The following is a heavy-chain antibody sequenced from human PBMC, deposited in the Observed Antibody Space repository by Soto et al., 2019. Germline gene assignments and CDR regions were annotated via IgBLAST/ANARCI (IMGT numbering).Heavy chain of an antibody. J-gene: IGHJ4*02. CDR2: ISDSSSII. V-gene: IGHV3-48*01. D-gene: IGHD2-2*01. Sequence: GGSLRLSCTASGVTFNTYSMNWVRQAPGKGLEWLSYISDSSSIIYYADSVQGRFTISRDNAKSLLTLQMNSLRAEDTAVYYCVILLPALIPIVLWGQGTLVTVSS. CDR1: GVTFNTYS. CDR3: VILLPALIPIVL.